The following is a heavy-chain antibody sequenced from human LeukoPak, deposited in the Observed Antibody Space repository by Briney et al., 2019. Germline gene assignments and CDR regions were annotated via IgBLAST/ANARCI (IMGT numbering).Heavy chain of an antibody. CDR3: TTDLNLPGDPIDY. J-gene: IGHJ4*02. CDR2: IRYDGSNK. Sequence: GGSLRLSCAASGFTFSSYGMHWVRQAPGKGLEWVAFIRYDGSNKYYADSVKGRFTISRDNSKNTLYLQMNSLKIEDTGVYYCTTDLNLPGDPIDYWGQGTLVTVSS. CDR1: GFTFSSYG. D-gene: IGHD3-16*01. V-gene: IGHV3-30*02.